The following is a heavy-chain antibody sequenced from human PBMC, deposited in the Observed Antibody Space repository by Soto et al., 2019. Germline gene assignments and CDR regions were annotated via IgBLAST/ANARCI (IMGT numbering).Heavy chain of an antibody. Sequence: GGSLRLSCAASGFTFSSYGMHWVRQAPGKGLEWVAVIWYDGSNKYYADSVKGRFTISRDNSKNTLYLQMNSLRAEDTAVYYCARSNSWWLRTGYFDYWGQGTLVTVSS. J-gene: IGHJ4*02. CDR3: ARSNSWWLRTGYFDY. D-gene: IGHD5-12*01. CDR2: IWYDGSNK. V-gene: IGHV3-33*01. CDR1: GFTFSSYG.